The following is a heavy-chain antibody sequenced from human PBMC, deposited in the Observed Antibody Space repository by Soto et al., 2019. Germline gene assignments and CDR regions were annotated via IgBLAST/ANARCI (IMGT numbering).Heavy chain of an antibody. CDR3: ARDNVMYSSSGYYFDY. CDR2: IYHSGST. V-gene: IGHV4-4*02. J-gene: IGHJ4*02. Sequence: QVQLQESGPGLVKPSGTLSLTCAVSSGSISSSNWWSWVRQPPGKGLEWIGEIYHSGSTNYNPSLKRPGTISIDKSKNQFPPKLSPVTRADTGVYYCARDNVMYSSSGYYFDYWGQGTLVTVSS. D-gene: IGHD6-6*01. CDR1: SGSISSSNW.